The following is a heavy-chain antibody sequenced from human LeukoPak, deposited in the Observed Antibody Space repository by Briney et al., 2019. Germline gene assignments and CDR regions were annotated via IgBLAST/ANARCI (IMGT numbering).Heavy chain of an antibody. CDR3: ARDSGTTGEVKFDP. CDR2: IYYSVTT. CDR1: GGSISSYY. D-gene: IGHD3-10*01. V-gene: IGHV4-59*12. J-gene: IGHJ5*02. Sequence: PSETLSLTCTVPGGSISSYYWSWIRQTPGKGLEWLGYIYYSVTTNYNPSLKSRVTMSVDTSKNQFSLKLSSVTAADTAVYYCARDSGTTGEVKFDPWGQGTLVTVSS.